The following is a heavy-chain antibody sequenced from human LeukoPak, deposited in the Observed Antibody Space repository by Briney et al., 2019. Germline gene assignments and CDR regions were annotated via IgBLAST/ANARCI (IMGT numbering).Heavy chain of an antibody. CDR3: AREKEDYSSGWYDY. J-gene: IGHJ4*02. V-gene: IGHV3-30*04. CDR2: ISYDGSNK. D-gene: IGHD6-19*01. Sequence: PGRSLRLSCAASGFTFSSYAMHWVRQAPGKGLEWVAVISYDGSNKYYADSVKGRFTISRDNSKNTLYLQMNSLRAEDTAVYYCAREKEDYSSGWYDYWGQGTLVTVSS. CDR1: GFTFSSYA.